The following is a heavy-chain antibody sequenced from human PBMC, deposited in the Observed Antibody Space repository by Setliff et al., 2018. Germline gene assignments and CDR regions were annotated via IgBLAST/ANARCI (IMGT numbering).Heavy chain of an antibody. J-gene: IGHJ4*02. CDR2: INHSGST. CDR1: GGSFSGYY. V-gene: IGHV4-34*01. CDR3: ARVPNFWSGYLDY. Sequence: LSLTCAVYGGSFSGYYWSWTRQPPGKGLEWIGEINHSGSTNYNPSLKSRVTISVDTSKNQFSLKLSSVTAADTAVYYCARVPNFWSGYLDYWGQGTLVTVSS. D-gene: IGHD3-3*01.